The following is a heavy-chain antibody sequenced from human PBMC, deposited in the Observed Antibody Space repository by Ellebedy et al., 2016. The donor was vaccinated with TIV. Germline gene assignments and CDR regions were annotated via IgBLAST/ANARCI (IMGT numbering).Heavy chain of an antibody. J-gene: IGHJ6*03. D-gene: IGHD1-26*01. CDR1: GYTFTSYY. Sequence: ASVKVSXKASGYTFTSYYMHWVRQAPGQGLEWMGWINPNSGGTNYAQKFQGRVTMTRDTSISTAYMELSRLRSDDTAVYYCARGGWELPQAPYYYYMDVWGKGTTVTVSS. CDR2: INPNSGGT. V-gene: IGHV1-2*02. CDR3: ARGGWELPQAPYYYYMDV.